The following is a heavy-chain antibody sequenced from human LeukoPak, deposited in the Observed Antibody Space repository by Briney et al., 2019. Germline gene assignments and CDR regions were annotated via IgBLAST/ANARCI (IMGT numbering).Heavy chain of an antibody. CDR2: IYYSGST. Sequence: PSETLSLTCTVSGGSISSSSYYWGWIRQPPGKGLEWIGRIYYSGSTYYNPSLKSRVTISVDTSKNQFSLKLSSVTAADTAVYYCRSGSYDQYYFDYWGQGTLVTVSS. D-gene: IGHD3-10*01. V-gene: IGHV4-39*07. CDR1: GGSISSSSYY. J-gene: IGHJ4*02. CDR3: RSGSYDQYYFDY.